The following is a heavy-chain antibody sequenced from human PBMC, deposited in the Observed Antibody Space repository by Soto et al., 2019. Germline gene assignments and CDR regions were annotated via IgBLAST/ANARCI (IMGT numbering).Heavy chain of an antibody. Sequence: GASVKAPSKASGGSFSSHALSSLRQAPGQGLEWMGGIIPIFGTANYAQKFQGRVTITADESTSTAYMELSSLRSEDTAVYYCVLYQVAVAGRDLYQLFELWGKGNLVT. D-gene: IGHD6-19*01. CDR2: IIPIFGTA. CDR1: GGSFSSHA. V-gene: IGHV1-69*13. J-gene: IGHJ5*02. CDR3: VLYQVAVAGRDLYQLFEL.